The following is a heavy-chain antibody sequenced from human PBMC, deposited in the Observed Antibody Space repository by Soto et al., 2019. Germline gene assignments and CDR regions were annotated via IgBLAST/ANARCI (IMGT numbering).Heavy chain of an antibody. CDR1: GFSFSSYA. CDR3: AKAVGYFLAAAENYFDS. Sequence: GGSLRLSCAASGFSFSSYAVSWVRQAPGKGLEWVSTIIGSGGSTYYADSVKGRFSISRDNSKNTLYVQMNRLRAEDTAVYYCAKAVGYFLAAAENYFDSWGQGIQVTVSS. CDR2: IIGSGGST. D-gene: IGHD6-25*01. V-gene: IGHV3-23*01. J-gene: IGHJ4*02.